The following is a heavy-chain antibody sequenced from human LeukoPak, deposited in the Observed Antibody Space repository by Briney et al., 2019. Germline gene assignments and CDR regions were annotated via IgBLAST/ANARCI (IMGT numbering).Heavy chain of an antibody. Sequence: ASVKVSCKASGYTFTSYAMHWVRQAPGQRLEWMGWINAGNGNTNYAQKLQGRVTMTTDTSTSTAYMELRSLRSDDTAVYYCARDRFWSGYYTGVVFDIWGQGTMVTVSS. D-gene: IGHD3-3*01. CDR1: GYTFTSYA. CDR2: INAGNGNT. V-gene: IGHV1-3*01. J-gene: IGHJ3*02. CDR3: ARDRFWSGYYTGVVFDI.